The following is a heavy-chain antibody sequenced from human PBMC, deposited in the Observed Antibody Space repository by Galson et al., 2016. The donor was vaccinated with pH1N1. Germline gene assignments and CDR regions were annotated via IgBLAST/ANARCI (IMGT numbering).Heavy chain of an antibody. V-gene: IGHV3-9*01. Sequence: SLRLSCAASGFTFGDYAMHWVRQAPGKGLEWVSGISWNSGSIGYGDSVKGRFTIPRDNAKNSLYLQMNSLRAEDTALYYCAKDIAFSSNWYDYWGQGTLVTVSS. D-gene: IGHD3-3*02. CDR1: GFTFGDYA. CDR2: ISWNSGSI. J-gene: IGHJ5*01. CDR3: AKDIAFSSNWYDY.